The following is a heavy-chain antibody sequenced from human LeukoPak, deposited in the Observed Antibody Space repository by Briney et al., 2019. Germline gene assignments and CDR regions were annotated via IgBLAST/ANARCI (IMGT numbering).Heavy chain of an antibody. CDR3: ARDIAVAGTHCWFDP. D-gene: IGHD6-19*01. CDR2: IIPIFGTA. Sequence: SVKVSCKASGGTFSSYAISWVRQAPGQGLEWMGGIIPIFGTANYAQKFQGRVTITADESTSTAYMELSSLRSEDTVVYYCARDIAVAGTHCWFDPWGQGTLVTVSS. CDR1: GGTFSSYA. J-gene: IGHJ5*02. V-gene: IGHV1-69*13.